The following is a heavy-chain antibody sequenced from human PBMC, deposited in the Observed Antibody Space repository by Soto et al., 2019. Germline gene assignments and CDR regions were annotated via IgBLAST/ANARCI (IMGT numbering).Heavy chain of an antibody. J-gene: IGHJ4*02. V-gene: IGHV3-72*01. Sequence: GSLRLSCAGSGFTVSDHYIDWVRQAPGKGLEWVGRSRDKPQGYSTAYAASVKGRFTTSRDESKNSAYLQMNSLKTEDTAVYYCVRATYFSDSSGYTRCLDYWGQGTLVTVSS. D-gene: IGHD3-22*01. CDR1: GFTVSDHY. CDR3: VRATYFSDSSGYTRCLDY. CDR2: SRDKPQGYST.